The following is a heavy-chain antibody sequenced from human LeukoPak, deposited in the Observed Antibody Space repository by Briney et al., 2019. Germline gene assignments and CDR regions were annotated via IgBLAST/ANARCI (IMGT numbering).Heavy chain of an antibody. D-gene: IGHD1-1*01. CDR1: GFTFSSYA. V-gene: IGHV3-64*04. Sequence: GGSLRLSCSASGFTFSSYAMHWVRQAPGKGLEYVSAISSNGGSTYYADSVKGRFTISRDNAKNSLYLQMNSLRAEDTAVYYCARENWNAFDYWGQGTLVTVSS. CDR3: ARENWNAFDY. J-gene: IGHJ4*02. CDR2: ISSNGGST.